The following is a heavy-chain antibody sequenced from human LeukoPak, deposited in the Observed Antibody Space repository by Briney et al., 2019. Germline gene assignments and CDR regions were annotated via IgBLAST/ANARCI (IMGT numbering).Heavy chain of an antibody. D-gene: IGHD4-11*01. Sequence: GGSLRLSCVASGFTFSNYWMSWVRQAPGKGLEWVANIKQDGSEIYYVGSVKGRFTISRDNAKSSLYLQMNSLRAEATAMYYCARGVSRPNYYYYGMDVWGQGTTVTVSS. J-gene: IGHJ6*02. CDR1: GFTFSNYW. CDR2: IKQDGSEI. CDR3: ARGVSRPNYYYYGMDV. V-gene: IGHV3-7*01.